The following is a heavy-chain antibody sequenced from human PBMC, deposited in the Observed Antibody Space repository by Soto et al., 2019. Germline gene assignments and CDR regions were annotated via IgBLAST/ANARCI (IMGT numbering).Heavy chain of an antibody. D-gene: IGHD2-15*01. V-gene: IGHV4-59*01. CDR2: IHYSGST. CDR1: GGSISNYY. Sequence: SETLSLTCTVSGGSISNYYWSWIRQPPGKGLEWIGYIHYSGSTNYSPSLKSRVTISVDTSKNQFSLKLSSVTAADTAVYYCARVYCSGDTCSPYNWFDPWGQGTLVTVSS. J-gene: IGHJ5*02. CDR3: ARVYCSGDTCSPYNWFDP.